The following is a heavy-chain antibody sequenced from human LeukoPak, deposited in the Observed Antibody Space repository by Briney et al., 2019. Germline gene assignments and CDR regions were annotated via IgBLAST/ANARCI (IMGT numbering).Heavy chain of an antibody. CDR1: GGSFSGYY. J-gene: IGHJ3*02. CDR3: ARATGYCSGGSCPQYAFDI. V-gene: IGHV4-34*01. D-gene: IGHD2-15*01. CDR2: INHSGST. Sequence: SETLSLTCAVYGGSFSGYYWSWIRQPPGKGLEWIGEINHSGSTYYNPSLKSRVTISVDTSKNQFSLKLSSVTAADTAVYYCARATGYCSGGSCPQYAFDIWGQGTMVTVSS.